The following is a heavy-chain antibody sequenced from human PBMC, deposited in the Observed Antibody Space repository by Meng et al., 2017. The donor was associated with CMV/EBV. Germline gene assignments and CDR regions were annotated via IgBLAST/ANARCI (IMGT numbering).Heavy chain of an antibody. Sequence: GGSLRLSCAASGFTVSSNYMSWVRQAPGKGLEWVSVIYSGGSTYYADSVKGRFTISRDNSKNTLYLQMNSPRAEDTAVYYCARIDVDTAMVPYYYGMDVWGQGTTVTVSS. D-gene: IGHD5-18*01. CDR3: ARIDVDTAMVPYYYGMDV. CDR1: GFTVSSNY. J-gene: IGHJ6*02. CDR2: IYSGGST. V-gene: IGHV3-66*02.